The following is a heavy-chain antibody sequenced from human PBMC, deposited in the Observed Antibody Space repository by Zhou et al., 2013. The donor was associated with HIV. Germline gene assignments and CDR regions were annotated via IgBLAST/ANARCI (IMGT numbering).Heavy chain of an antibody. CDR2: MNPNSGKT. CDR1: GYTLTSSD. Sequence: QVQLVQSGAEVKKPGASVKVSCKASGYTLTSSDIHWVRQATGQGFEWMAYMNPNSGKTHYSQKFQDRLTLTRNTSINTAYMEVSSLRSEDTAVYYCARGAAYYDSSGYVDRWGHDGFDIWGQGTMVTVSS. J-gene: IGHJ3*02. V-gene: IGHV1-8*01. D-gene: IGHD3-22*01. CDR3: ARGAAYYDSSGYVDRWGHDGFDI.